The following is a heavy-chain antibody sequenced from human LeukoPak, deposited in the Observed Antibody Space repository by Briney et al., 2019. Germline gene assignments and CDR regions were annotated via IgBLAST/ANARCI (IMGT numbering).Heavy chain of an antibody. V-gene: IGHV4-39*01. D-gene: IGHD1-26*01. Sequence: PSETLSLTXTVSGGSISSNGYYWGWIRQPPGKGLEWIASIYYSGSTYYNPSLKSRVTISVDTSKNQLSLKLSSLTAADTAVYYCARHEYSGSYYGLSWFDPWGQGTLVTVSS. CDR1: GGSISSNGYY. CDR2: IYYSGST. J-gene: IGHJ5*02. CDR3: ARHEYSGSYYGLSWFDP.